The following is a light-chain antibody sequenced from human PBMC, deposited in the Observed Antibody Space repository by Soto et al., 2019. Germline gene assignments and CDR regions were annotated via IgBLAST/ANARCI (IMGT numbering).Light chain of an antibody. Sequence: QSALTQPASVSGSPGQSITIPCTGTSSDVGGYNFVSWYQQYPGKAPKLMICDVTNRPSGVSNRFSASKSGNTASLTISGLQAEDEANYYCSSYTSSSTLVVFGGGTKLTVL. CDR3: SSYTSSSTLVV. V-gene: IGLV2-14*01. J-gene: IGLJ2*01. CDR1: SSDVGGYNF. CDR2: DVT.